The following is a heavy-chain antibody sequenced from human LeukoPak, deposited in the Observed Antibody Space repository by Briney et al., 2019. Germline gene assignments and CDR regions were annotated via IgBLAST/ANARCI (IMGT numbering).Heavy chain of an antibody. CDR3: ARDLATVGAPRY. Sequence: WASVKVSCKASGGTFSSYAISWVRQAPGQGLEWMGGIIPIFGTANYAQKFQGRVTITADESTSTAYMELSSLRSEDTAVYYCARDLATVGAPRYWGQGTLVTVSS. CDR2: IIPIFGTA. D-gene: IGHD1-26*01. V-gene: IGHV1-69*13. J-gene: IGHJ4*02. CDR1: GGTFSSYA.